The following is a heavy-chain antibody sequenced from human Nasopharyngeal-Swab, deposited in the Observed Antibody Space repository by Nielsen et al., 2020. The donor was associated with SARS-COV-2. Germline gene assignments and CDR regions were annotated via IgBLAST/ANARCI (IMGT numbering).Heavy chain of an antibody. V-gene: IGHV3-15*01. J-gene: IGHJ4*02. CDR1: GFTFSNAW. CDR3: TTGTGD. D-gene: IGHD1-14*01. Sequence: ESLKISCAASGFTFSNAWMSWVRQAPGKGLEWVGRIKSKTDGETTDYAAPVKGRFTISRDDSKNTLYLQMNSLKTEDTAVYYCTTGTGDWGQGTLVTVSS. CDR2: IKSKTDGETT.